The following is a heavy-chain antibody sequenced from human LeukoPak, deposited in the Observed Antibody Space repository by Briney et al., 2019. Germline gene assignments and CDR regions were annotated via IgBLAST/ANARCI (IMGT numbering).Heavy chain of an antibody. Sequence: PSETLSLTCTVSGGSISSYYWSWIRQPPGKGLEWIGYIYYSRSTNYNPSLKSRVTISVDTFKNQFSLKLSSVTAADTAVYYCARGPYGSGSYYNVEGFAGVGETRKNWFDPWGQGTLVTVSS. D-gene: IGHD3-10*01. J-gene: IGHJ5*02. CDR1: GGSISSYY. CDR3: ARGPYGSGSYYNVEGFAGVGETRKNWFDP. V-gene: IGHV4-59*01. CDR2: IYYSRST.